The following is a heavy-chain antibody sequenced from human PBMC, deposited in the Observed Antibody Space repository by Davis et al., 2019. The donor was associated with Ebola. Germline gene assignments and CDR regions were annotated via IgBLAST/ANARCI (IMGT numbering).Heavy chain of an antibody. CDR1: GGSISSSSYY. CDR2: IYYSGST. D-gene: IGHD1-26*01. Sequence: MPSETLSLTCTVSGGSISSSSYYWGWIRQPPGKGLEWIGSIYYSGSTYYNPSLKSRVTISVDTSKNQFSLKLSSVTAADTAVYYCVRAVGATVWFDPWGQGTLVTVSS. V-gene: IGHV4-39*01. CDR3: VRAVGATVWFDP. J-gene: IGHJ5*02.